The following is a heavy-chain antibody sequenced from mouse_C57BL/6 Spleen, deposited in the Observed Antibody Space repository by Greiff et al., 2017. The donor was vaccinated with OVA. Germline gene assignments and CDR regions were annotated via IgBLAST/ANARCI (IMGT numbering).Heavy chain of an antibody. CDR1: GYTFTSYW. Sequence: QVQLQQPGAKLVMPGASVKLSCKASGYTFTSYWMHWVKQRPGQGLEWIGEIDPSDSYTNYNQKFKGKSTLTVDKSSSTAYMQLSSLTSEDSAVYYCARRGYFDVWGTGTTVTVSS. CDR3: ARRGYFDV. CDR2: IDPSDSYT. V-gene: IGHV1-69*01. J-gene: IGHJ1*03.